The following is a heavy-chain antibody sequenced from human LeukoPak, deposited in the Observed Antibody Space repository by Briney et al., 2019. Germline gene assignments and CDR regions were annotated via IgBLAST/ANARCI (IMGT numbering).Heavy chain of an antibody. CDR3: ARLRIGEPEASYNWFDP. D-gene: IGHD1-26*01. CDR1: GGSISSGSYY. Sequence: MASETLSLTCTVSGGSISSGSYYWSWIRQPAGKGLEWIGRIYTSGSTNYNPSLKSRVTISVDTSKNQFSLKLSSVTAADTAVYYCARLRIGEPEASYNWFDPWGQGTLVTVSS. J-gene: IGHJ5*02. CDR2: IYTSGST. V-gene: IGHV4-61*02.